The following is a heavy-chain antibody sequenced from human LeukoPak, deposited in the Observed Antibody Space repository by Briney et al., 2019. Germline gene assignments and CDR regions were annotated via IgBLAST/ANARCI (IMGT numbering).Heavy chain of an antibody. CDR2: IIQDGSGK. CDR1: GFTFSQYC. CDR3: AKVGLDLELPSPYFDY. D-gene: IGHD1-7*01. Sequence: GGSLRLSCAASGFTFSQYCMTWVRQAPRKGLEWVAEIIQDGSGKYYADSVKGRFTISRDNSKNTLYLQMNSLRAEDTAVYYCAKVGLDLELPSPYFDYWGQGTLVTVSS. V-gene: IGHV3-30*18. J-gene: IGHJ4*02.